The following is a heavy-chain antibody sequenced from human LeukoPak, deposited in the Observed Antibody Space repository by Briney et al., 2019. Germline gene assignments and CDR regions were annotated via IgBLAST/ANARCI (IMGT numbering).Heavy chain of an antibody. Sequence: SETLSLTCTVSGGSVSSGSYYWSWIRQPPGKGLEWIGYIYYSGSTNYNPSLKSRVTISVDTPKNQFSLKLSSVTAADTAVYYCARGYDYGDYHFDYWGQGTLVTVSS. CDR2: IYYSGST. V-gene: IGHV4-61*01. CDR3: ARGYDYGDYHFDY. J-gene: IGHJ4*02. CDR1: GGSVSSGSYY. D-gene: IGHD4-17*01.